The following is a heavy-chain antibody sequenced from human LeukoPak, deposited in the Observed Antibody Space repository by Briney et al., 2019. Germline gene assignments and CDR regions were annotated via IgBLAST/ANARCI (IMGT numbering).Heavy chain of an antibody. CDR1: GGSISSSSYY. CDR3: ARRYYGSGSFAP. Sequence: PSETLSLTCTVSGGSISSSSYYWGWIRQPPGKGLEWIGSIYYSGSTCYNPSLKSRVTISVDTSKNQFSLKLSSVTAADTAVYYCARRYYGSGSFAPWGQGTLVTVSS. J-gene: IGHJ5*02. V-gene: IGHV4-39*01. D-gene: IGHD3-10*01. CDR2: IYYSGST.